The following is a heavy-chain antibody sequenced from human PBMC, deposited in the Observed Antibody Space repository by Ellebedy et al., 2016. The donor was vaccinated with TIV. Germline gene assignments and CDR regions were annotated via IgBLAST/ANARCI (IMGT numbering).Heavy chain of an antibody. D-gene: IGHD3-22*01. CDR1: GFTFSTYS. CDR3: AKGRGGGSDSSAPRYYFDY. Sequence: PGGSLRLSCAASGFTFSTYSMNWVRQAPGKGLEWVSYISSSSFTIYYADSVEGRFIISRDNSKKTLYLQMNSLRAEDTAVYYCAKGRGGGSDSSAPRYYFDYWGLGTLVTVSS. V-gene: IGHV3-48*01. CDR2: ISSSSFTI. J-gene: IGHJ4*02.